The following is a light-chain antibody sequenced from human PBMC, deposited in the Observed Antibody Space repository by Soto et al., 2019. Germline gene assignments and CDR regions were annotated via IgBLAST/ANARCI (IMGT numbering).Light chain of an antibody. CDR3: QHYCSSAWT. CDR2: GAS. J-gene: IGKJ1*01. V-gene: IGKV3-20*01. Sequence: EIVLTQSPGTLSLSPGERATLSCRASQSVSSNYLAWYQQKPGQAPRPLIYGASSRATGIPDRFSGSGAGTDFTLTISRLESEDFAVYYCQHYCSSAWTFGQGTKVEIK. CDR1: QSVSSNY.